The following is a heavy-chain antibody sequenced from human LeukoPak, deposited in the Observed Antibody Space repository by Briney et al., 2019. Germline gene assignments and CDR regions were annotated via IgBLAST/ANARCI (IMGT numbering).Heavy chain of an antibody. Sequence: SQTLSLTCTVSGGSISSGDYYWSWIRQPPGKGLEWIGCIYYSGSTYYNPSLKSRVTISVDTSKNQFSLKLSSVTAADTAVYYCARDYGDYEPHGAFDIWGQGTMVTVSS. J-gene: IGHJ3*02. CDR1: GGSISSGDYY. V-gene: IGHV4-30-4*01. CDR2: IYYSGST. D-gene: IGHD4-17*01. CDR3: ARDYGDYEPHGAFDI.